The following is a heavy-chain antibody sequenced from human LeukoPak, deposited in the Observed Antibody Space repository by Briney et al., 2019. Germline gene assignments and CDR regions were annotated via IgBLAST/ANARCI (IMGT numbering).Heavy chain of an antibody. D-gene: IGHD3-22*01. CDR3: ARDEYYFQSSGYYIFDY. J-gene: IGHJ4*02. CDR2: MNPNSGDT. CDR1: GYTFTSYA. V-gene: IGHV1-2*02. Sequence: ASVKVSCKASGYTFTSYAMNWVRQAPGQGLEWMGWMNPNSGDTKSAENFQGRVTMTRDTSISTAYMELSRLTSDDTAVYYCARDEYYFQSSGYYIFDYWGQGSLVTVSS.